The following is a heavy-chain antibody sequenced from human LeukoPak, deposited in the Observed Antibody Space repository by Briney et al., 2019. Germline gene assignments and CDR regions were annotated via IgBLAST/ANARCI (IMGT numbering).Heavy chain of an antibody. V-gene: IGHV3-7*01. CDR2: IKEDGTIK. D-gene: IGHD6-13*01. CDR3: ARIGYSSSSIDY. J-gene: IGHJ4*02. CDR1: GFTFSRYW. Sequence: PGGSLRFSCAASGFTFSRYWMSWVRQAPGNGLEWVANIKEDGTIKYYVDSVKGRLTIFRDNAKSSLFLQVNSLRAEDTAMYYCARIGYSSSSIDYWGQGTLVTVSS.